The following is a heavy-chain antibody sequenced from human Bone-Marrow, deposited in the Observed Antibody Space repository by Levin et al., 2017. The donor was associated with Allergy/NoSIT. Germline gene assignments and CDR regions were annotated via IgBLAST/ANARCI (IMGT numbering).Heavy chain of an antibody. Sequence: GESLKISCAASGFTFSRYWMHWVRQAPGKGLEWVSRTNEDGSIKTYADSVKDRFTISRDNVENTLYLQMNSLRGEDTAVYYCSRDLLGADDYWGQGTLVTVSS. CDR1: GFTFSRYW. D-gene: IGHD4-17*01. CDR3: SRDLLGADDY. CDR2: TNEDGSIK. J-gene: IGHJ4*02. V-gene: IGHV3-74*01.